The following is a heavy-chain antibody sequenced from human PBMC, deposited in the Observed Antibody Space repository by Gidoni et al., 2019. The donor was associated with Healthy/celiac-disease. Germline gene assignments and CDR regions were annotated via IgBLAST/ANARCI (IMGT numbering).Heavy chain of an antibody. CDR2: ISYDGSHK. V-gene: IGHV3-30-3*01. D-gene: IGHD3-3*01. Sequence: QVQPVESGGGGVQHGRSLRLSCAASGFTVSSYAMHWVRQAPGKGLEWMAVISYDGSHKYYADSVNGRFTISRDNSNNTLYLQMTSLRAEDTAVYYCARDGYDFWSGYYTSTPYYFDYWGQGTLVTVSS. CDR1: GFTVSSYA. CDR3: ARDGYDFWSGYYTSTPYYFDY. J-gene: IGHJ4*02.